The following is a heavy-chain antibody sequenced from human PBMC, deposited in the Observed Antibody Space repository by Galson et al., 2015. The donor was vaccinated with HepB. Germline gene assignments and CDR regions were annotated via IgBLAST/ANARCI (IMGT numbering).Heavy chain of an antibody. J-gene: IGHJ5*02. CDR2: IKSKPDGETT. CDR3: TKDVYYSTHRPGLHP. CDR1: GFPFNNAW. V-gene: IGHV3-15*01. D-gene: IGHD5/OR15-5a*01. Sequence: SLRLSCAASGFPFNNAWMTWVRQAPGIGLEWVGRIKSKPDGETTDYAAPVKGRFTIPRDDSKNRPSLQMNSLKPEDTAVIYCTKDVYYSTHRPGLHPWGQGTWFTAPS.